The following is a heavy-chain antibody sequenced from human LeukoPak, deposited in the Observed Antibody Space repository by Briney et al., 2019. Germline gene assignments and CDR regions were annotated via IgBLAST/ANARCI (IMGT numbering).Heavy chain of an antibody. J-gene: IGHJ6*02. D-gene: IGHD7-27*01. Sequence: SETLSLTCTVSGGSVSSSYWGWIRQPPGKGLEWIGHIYYSGTTSGNTNYNPSLKSRVTISIDTAKNQFSLQVRSVTAADTAVYYCARGSGRYYYYGVDVWGQGTTVAVSS. CDR3: ARGSGRYYYYGVDV. CDR1: GGSVSSSY. V-gene: IGHV4-59*02. CDR2: IYYSGTTSGNT.